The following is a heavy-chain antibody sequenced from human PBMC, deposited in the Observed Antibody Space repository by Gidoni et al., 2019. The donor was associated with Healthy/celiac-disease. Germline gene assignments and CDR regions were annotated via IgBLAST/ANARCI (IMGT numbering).Heavy chain of an antibody. CDR3: ARDLDYYDSSGYYTLMADY. D-gene: IGHD3-22*01. CDR2: IIPILGIA. Sequence: QVQLVQSGAEVKKPGSSVKVSCKASGGTFSSYAISWVRQAPGQGLEWMGRIIPILGIANYAQKFQGRVTITADKSTSTAYMELSSLRSEDTAVYYCARDLDYYDSSGYYTLMADYWGQGTLVTVSS. V-gene: IGHV1-69*09. J-gene: IGHJ4*02. CDR1: GGTFSSYA.